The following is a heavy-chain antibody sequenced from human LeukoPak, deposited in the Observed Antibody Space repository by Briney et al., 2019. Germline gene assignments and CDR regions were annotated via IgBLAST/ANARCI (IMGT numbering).Heavy chain of an antibody. J-gene: IGHJ4*02. CDR1: GFTFSSYA. D-gene: IGHD3-10*01. CDR2: ISGSGGST. CDR3: AKESGLTMVRGAVPIDY. V-gene: IGHV3-23*01. Sequence: GGSLRLSCAASGFTFSSYAMSWVRQAPGKGLEWVSAISGSGGSTYYADSVKGRFTISRDNSKNTLYLQMNSLRAEDTAVYYCAKESGLTMVRGAVPIDYWGQGTLVTVSS.